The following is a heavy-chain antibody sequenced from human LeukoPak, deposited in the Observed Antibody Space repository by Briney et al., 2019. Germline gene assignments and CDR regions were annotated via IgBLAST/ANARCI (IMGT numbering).Heavy chain of an antibody. CDR3: ARAAPDYVWGSYRSYYFDY. Sequence: SETLSLTCAVYGGSFSGYYWSWIRQPPGKGLEWIGEINHSGSTNYNPSLTSRVTISVDTSKNQFSLKLSSVTAADTAVYYCARAAPDYVWGSYRSYYFDYWGQGTLVTVSS. J-gene: IGHJ4*02. V-gene: IGHV4-34*01. D-gene: IGHD3-16*02. CDR2: INHSGST. CDR1: GGSFSGYY.